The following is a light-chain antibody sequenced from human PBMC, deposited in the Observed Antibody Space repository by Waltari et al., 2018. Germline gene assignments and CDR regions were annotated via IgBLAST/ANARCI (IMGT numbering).Light chain of an antibody. Sequence: EVVLTQSPATLSLSPGERATLSCRASQRVSNSLAWYRQKPGQAPSLLIYDASTRAAGIPGRFSGSGSGTDFTLTISSLEPEDFAVYYCQLRTGWPMTFGQGTRREIK. CDR3: QLRTGWPMT. CDR2: DAS. CDR1: QRVSNS. J-gene: IGKJ5*01. V-gene: IGKV3-11*01.